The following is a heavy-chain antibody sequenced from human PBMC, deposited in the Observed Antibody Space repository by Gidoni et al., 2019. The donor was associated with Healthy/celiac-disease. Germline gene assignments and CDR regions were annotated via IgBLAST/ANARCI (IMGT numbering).Heavy chain of an antibody. J-gene: IGHJ4*02. D-gene: IGHD3-10*01. CDR1: GFTFSSYW. V-gene: IGHV3-7*01. Sequence: EVQLVESGGGLVQTGGSLSLSCAASGFTFSSYWMSWGRQAPRKGLEWVANIKQDGSEKYYVDSVKGRFTISRDNAKNSLYLQMNSLRAEDTAVYYCARHAMVRGVSNFDYWGQGTLVTVSS. CDR3: ARHAMVRGVSNFDY. CDR2: IKQDGSEK.